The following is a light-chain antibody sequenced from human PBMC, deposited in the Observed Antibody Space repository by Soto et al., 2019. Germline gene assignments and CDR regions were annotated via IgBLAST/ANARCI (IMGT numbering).Light chain of an antibody. V-gene: IGKV3-20*01. J-gene: IGKJ3*01. CDR1: QSINSRY. CDR2: AAS. Sequence: DIVLTQSPGTLSLSPGERATLSCRASQSINSRYLAWYQQKPGQAPRLLIYAASSRATGIPDRFSGSGSGTHFTLTISRLEPEDFAVYYCQQFGSSPGFTFGPGTKVDIK. CDR3: QQFGSSPGFT.